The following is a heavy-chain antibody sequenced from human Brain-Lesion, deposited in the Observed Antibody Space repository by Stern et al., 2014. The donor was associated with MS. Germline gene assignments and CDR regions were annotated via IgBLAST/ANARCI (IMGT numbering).Heavy chain of an antibody. CDR1: GYTFSSYD. CDR3: ARAVRNQLLSEY. V-gene: IGHV1-8*01. CDR2: MNPYSGNT. D-gene: IGHD2-2*01. Sequence: QVQLAQSGAEVKKPGASVKVSCKASGYTFSSYDITWVRQASGHGLEWMGWMNPYSGNTGYAQKFKGRVSMTSDPSISTVYMELTSLTSDDTAVYFCARAVRNQLLSEYWGQGTLVTVSS. J-gene: IGHJ4*02.